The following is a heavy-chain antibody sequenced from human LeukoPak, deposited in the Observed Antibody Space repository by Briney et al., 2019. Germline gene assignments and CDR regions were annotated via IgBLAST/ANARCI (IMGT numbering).Heavy chain of an antibody. CDR2: ISDSGGST. D-gene: IGHD2-15*01. CDR3: VRGYSFGPYGMDV. CDR1: GFPFSSYA. J-gene: IGHJ6*02. V-gene: IGHV3-64D*09. Sequence: PAGSLRLSCSASGFPFSSYAMHWVRQAPGKGLEYVSAISDSGGSTYYADSGKGRFTISRDNSKNTLYLQMSSLRAEDTAVYFCVRGYSFGPYGMDVWGQGTTVTVSS.